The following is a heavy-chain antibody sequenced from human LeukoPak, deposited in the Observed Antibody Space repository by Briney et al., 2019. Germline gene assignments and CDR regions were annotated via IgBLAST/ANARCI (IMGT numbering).Heavy chain of an antibody. CDR2: ISGSGGGT. CDR1: GFTFSSYA. CDR3: AKYQLPGYYFDY. D-gene: IGHD2-2*01. V-gene: IGHV3-23*01. J-gene: IGHJ4*02. Sequence: GSLRLSCAASGFTFSSYAMSWVRQASGKGLEWVSAISGSGGGTYYADSVKGRFTISRDNSKNTLYLQMNSLRAEDTAVYYCAKYQLPGYYFDYWGQGTLVTVSS.